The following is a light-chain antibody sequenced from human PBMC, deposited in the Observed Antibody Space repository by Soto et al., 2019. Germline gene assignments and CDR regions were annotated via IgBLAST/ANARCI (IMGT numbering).Light chain of an antibody. V-gene: IGLV1-40*01. J-gene: IGLJ3*02. CDR3: QSHDSSLSGWV. CDR1: SSNIGAGYD. Sequence: QSVLTQPPSVSGAPGQRVTISCTGSSSNIGAGYDVHWYQQLPGTAPKLLIYGNSNRPSGVPDRFSGSKSGTSASLAITGLQAEDEADYYCQSHDSSLSGWVFGGGTKLTVL. CDR2: GNS.